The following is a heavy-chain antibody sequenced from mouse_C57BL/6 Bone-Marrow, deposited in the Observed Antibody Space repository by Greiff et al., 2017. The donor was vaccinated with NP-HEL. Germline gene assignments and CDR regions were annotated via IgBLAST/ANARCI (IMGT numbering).Heavy chain of an antibody. CDR2: IWGDGST. J-gene: IGHJ4*01. Sequence: QVQLKESGPGLVAPSQSLSITCTVSGFSLTSYGVSWVRQPPGKGLEWLGVIWGDGSTNYHSALISRLSISKDNSKSQVFLKLNSLQTDDTATYYCAKLEGKFITTVVAPYYAMDYWGQGTSVTVSS. CDR1: GFSLTSYG. D-gene: IGHD1-1*01. V-gene: IGHV2-3*01. CDR3: AKLEGKFITTVVAPYYAMDY.